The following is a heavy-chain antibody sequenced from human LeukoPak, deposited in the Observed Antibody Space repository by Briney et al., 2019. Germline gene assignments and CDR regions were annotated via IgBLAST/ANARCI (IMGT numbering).Heavy chain of an antibody. CDR2: ISGSGGSI. J-gene: IGHJ6*02. D-gene: IGHD6-19*01. Sequence: GGSLRLSCAASEFTFSTYAMSWVRQAPGKGLEWVSAISGSGGSIFYADSVKGRFTISRDNSKNTLYLQMNSLRAEDTAVYYCAKDGGRLPYYGMDVWGQGTTVTVSS. CDR3: AKDGGRLPYYGMDV. V-gene: IGHV3-23*01. CDR1: EFTFSTYA.